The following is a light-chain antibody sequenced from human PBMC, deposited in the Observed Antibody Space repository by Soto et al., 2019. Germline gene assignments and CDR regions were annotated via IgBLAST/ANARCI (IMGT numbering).Light chain of an antibody. J-gene: IGLJ2*01. CDR1: SSDVGGYNY. CDR3: SSYTTITTLV. Sequence: QSALTQPASVSGSPGQSITISCTGTSSDVGGYNYVSWYQQHPGKAPKLMIYEVSNRPSGVSNRFSGSKSGNTASLTISGLQAEDEADHYCSSYTTITTLVFGAGTKLTVL. CDR2: EVS. V-gene: IGLV2-14*01.